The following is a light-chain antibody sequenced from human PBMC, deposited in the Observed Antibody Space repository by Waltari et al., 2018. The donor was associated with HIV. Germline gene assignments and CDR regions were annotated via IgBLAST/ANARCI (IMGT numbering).Light chain of an antibody. Sequence: EIVLTQSPVTLSLSPGARATLPCRASQSVSSYLAWYQQKPGQAPRLLIYDASNRATGIPARFSGSGSGTDFTLTISSLEPEDFAFYYCQHRSSWPPLTFGGGTKVEIK. CDR1: QSVSSY. V-gene: IGKV3-11*01. CDR2: DAS. J-gene: IGKJ4*01. CDR3: QHRSSWPPLT.